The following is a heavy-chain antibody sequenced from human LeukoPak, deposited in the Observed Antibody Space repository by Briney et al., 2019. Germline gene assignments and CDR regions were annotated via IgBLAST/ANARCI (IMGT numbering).Heavy chain of an antibody. CDR1: GFTFDDYA. V-gene: IGHV3-9*01. J-gene: IGHJ5*02. CDR3: ARGRSSGRYSWFDP. CDR2: ISWNSGSI. Sequence: GGSLRLSCAASGFTFDDYAMHWVRQAPGKGLEWVSGISWNSGSIGYADSVKGRFTISRDNAKNSLYLQMNSLRAEDTAVYYCARGRSSGRYSWFDPWGQGTLVTVSS. D-gene: IGHD6-19*01.